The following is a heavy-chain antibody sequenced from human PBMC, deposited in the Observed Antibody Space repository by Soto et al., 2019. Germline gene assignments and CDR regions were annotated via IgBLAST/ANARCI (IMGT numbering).Heavy chain of an antibody. D-gene: IGHD6-13*01. J-gene: IGHJ3*01. CDR2: IIPIFGTA. V-gene: IGHV1-69*13. CDR1: GGTFSSYA. Sequence: GASVKVSCKASGGTFSSYAISWVRQAPGQGLEWMGGIIPIFGTANYAQKFQGRVTITADESKNTLYLQMDSLRAEDTAVYYCAKYHVEQLARAFDVWGQGTMVTVSS. CDR3: AKYHVEQLARAFDV.